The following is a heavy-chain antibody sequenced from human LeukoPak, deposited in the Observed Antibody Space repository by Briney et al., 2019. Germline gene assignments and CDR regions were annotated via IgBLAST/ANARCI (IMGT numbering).Heavy chain of an antibody. V-gene: IGHV1-2*02. CDR3: ARARVATIVGYYFDY. Sequence: GASVKVSCKASGYTFTGYYMHWVRQAPGQGLEWMGWINPNSGGTNYAQKFQGRVTMTRDTSISTAYMELSRLRSDDTAVYYCARARVATIVGYYFDYWGQGTLVTVSS. D-gene: IGHD5-12*01. J-gene: IGHJ4*02. CDR2: INPNSGGT. CDR1: GYTFTGYY.